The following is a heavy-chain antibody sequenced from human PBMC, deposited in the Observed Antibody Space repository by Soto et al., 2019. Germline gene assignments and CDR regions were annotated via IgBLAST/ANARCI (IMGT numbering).Heavy chain of an antibody. CDR1: VYSFTSYW. J-gene: IGHJ5*02. CDR3: ARRGSYSSSWTNWFDP. CDR2: IYPGDSDT. Sequence: GESLKISCKGSVYSFTSYWIGWVRQMPGKGLEWMGIIYPGDSDTRYSPSFQGQVTISADKSISTAYLQWSSLKASDTAMYYCARRGSYSSSWTNWFDPWGQGTLVTVSS. V-gene: IGHV5-51*01. D-gene: IGHD6-13*01.